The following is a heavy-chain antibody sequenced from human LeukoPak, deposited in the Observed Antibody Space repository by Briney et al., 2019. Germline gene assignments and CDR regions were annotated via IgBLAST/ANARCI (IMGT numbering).Heavy chain of an antibody. Sequence: GGSLRLSCAASGFTFSDYYMSWIRQAPGKGLGWVSYISSSGSTIYYADSVKGRFTISRDNAKNSLYLQMNSLRAEDTAVYYCASGWSGYYNYYYYMDVWGKGTTVTVSS. J-gene: IGHJ6*03. CDR2: ISSSGSTI. CDR1: GFTFSDYY. CDR3: ASGWSGYYNYYYYMDV. D-gene: IGHD3-3*01. V-gene: IGHV3-11*04.